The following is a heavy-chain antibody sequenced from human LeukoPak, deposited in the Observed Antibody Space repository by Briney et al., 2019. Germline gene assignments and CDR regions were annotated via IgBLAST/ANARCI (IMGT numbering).Heavy chain of an antibody. CDR1: GFTFRSYA. V-gene: IGHV3-30*02. CDR2: VRYDETTK. Sequence: GGSLRLSCAASGFTFRSYAMSWVRQAPGKGLEWVAFVRYDETTKFYADSVKGRFTISRDNSKTTLYLQMNSLRAEDTAVYYCAKDVPTAYFDYWGQGTLVTVSS. CDR3: AKDVPTAYFDY. D-gene: IGHD2-2*01. J-gene: IGHJ4*02.